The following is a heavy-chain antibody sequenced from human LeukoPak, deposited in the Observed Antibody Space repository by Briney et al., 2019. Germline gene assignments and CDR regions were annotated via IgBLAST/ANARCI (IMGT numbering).Heavy chain of an antibody. CDR2: IDTANGNT. CDR1: GYTFTNHA. D-gene: IGHD6-13*01. Sequence: ASVKVSCKASGYTFTNHAMHWVRQAPGQGLEWMGWIDTANGNTKYLQKFQGRVTITRDTSARIVYMVLSSLRFEDTAIYYCARPGASSPGNWFASWGQGSLVTVSS. V-gene: IGHV1-3*04. CDR3: ARPGASSPGNWFAS. J-gene: IGHJ5*01.